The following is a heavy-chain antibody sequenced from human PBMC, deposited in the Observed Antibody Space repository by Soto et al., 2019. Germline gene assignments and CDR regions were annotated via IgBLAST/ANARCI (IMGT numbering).Heavy chain of an antibody. CDR3: ARHGIVVVPAASGHTGYYYYGMDV. CDR2: IYPGDSDT. V-gene: IGHV5-51*01. D-gene: IGHD2-2*01. Sequence: GESLKISCKGSGYSFTSYWIGWVRQMPGKGLEWMGIIYPGDSDTRYSPSFQGQVTISADKSISTAYLQWSSLKASDTAMYYCARHGIVVVPAASGHTGYYYYGMDVWGQVTTVTVSS. J-gene: IGHJ6*02. CDR1: GYSFTSYW.